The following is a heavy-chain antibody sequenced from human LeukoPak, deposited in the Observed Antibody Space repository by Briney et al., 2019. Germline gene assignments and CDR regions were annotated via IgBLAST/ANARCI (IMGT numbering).Heavy chain of an antibody. CDR3: AKDRGGRFGGQQECFDC. D-gene: IGHD3-10*01. Sequence: GGSLRLSCAASGFTFSDSYMTWIRQAPGKGLEWVSYITHGGRTTYYADSVKGRFTISRDNAKNSLYLQMNSLRAEDTALYYCAKDRGGRFGGQQECFDCWGQGTLVTVSS. V-gene: IGHV3-11*01. CDR2: ITHGGRTT. J-gene: IGHJ4*02. CDR1: GFTFSDSY.